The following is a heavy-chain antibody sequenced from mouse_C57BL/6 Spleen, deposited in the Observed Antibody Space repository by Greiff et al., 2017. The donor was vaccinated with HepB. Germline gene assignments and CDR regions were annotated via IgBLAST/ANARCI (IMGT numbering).Heavy chain of an antibody. CDR1: GYTFTSYW. J-gene: IGHJ4*01. V-gene: IGHV1-7*01. D-gene: IGHD1-3*01. CDR2: INPSSGYT. CDR3: SRMDNPRDY. Sequence: QVHVKQSGAELAKPGASVKLSCKASGYTFTSYWMHWVKQRPGQGLEWIGYINPSSGYTKYNQKFKDKATLTADKSSSTAYMQLSSLTYEDSAVYYCSRMDNPRDYWGQGTSVTVSS.